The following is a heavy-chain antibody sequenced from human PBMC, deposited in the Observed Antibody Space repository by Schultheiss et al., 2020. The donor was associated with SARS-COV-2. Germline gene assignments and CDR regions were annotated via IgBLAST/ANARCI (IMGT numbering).Heavy chain of an antibody. CDR1: GGSISSSSYY. V-gene: IGHV4-39*01. CDR2: IYHSGST. CDR3: ARHNSYCSSTSCGWFDP. Sequence: SETLSLTCTVSGGSISSSSYYWSWIRQPPGKGLEWTGEIYHSGSTYYNPSLKSRVTISVDTSKNQFSLKLSSVTAADTAVYYCARHNSYCSSTSCGWFDPWGQGTLVTVSS. D-gene: IGHD2-2*01. J-gene: IGHJ5*02.